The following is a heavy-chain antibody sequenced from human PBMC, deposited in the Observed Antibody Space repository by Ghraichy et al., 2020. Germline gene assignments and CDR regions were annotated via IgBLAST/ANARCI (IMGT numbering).Heavy chain of an antibody. CDR1: GYSISSGSW. V-gene: IGHV4-28*03. CDR3: ARGDWYFDF. J-gene: IGHJ4*01. D-gene: IGHD3-9*01. Sequence: SETLSLTCAVSGYSISSGSWWDWIRQSPGKGLEWIGFIYYNGATYYNPSLESRVTMSVDTSKNQFSLNLSSVTAVDTAIYYCARGDWYFDFWGHGTLVTVSS. CDR2: IYYNGAT.